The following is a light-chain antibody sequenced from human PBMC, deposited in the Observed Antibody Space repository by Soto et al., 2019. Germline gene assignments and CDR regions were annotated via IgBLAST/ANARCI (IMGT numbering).Light chain of an antibody. Sequence: QAVVTQEPSLTVSPGGTVTLTCASSTGAVTSGYHPSWFQQRPGQPPRALMYDTNYKQSLTPARFSSSLFGGKAALTRSGAQTEDEAEYYCLLYPGGGWLFGGGPSSPS. CDR1: TGAVTSGYH. J-gene: IGLJ3*02. V-gene: IGLV7-43*01. CDR3: LLYPGGGWL. CDR2: DTN.